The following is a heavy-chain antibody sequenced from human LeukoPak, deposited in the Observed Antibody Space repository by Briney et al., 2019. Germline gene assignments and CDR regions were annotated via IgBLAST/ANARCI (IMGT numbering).Heavy chain of an antibody. CDR1: GYTFTGYY. J-gene: IGHJ6*03. Sequence: ASVKVSCKASGYTFTGYYIHWVRQAPGQGLEWMGWINPNSGGTNYAQKFQGRVTMTRDTSISTAYMELSRLRSDDTAVYCASLYSGYGNYSYYKDVWGKGTPVTVSS. CDR2: INPNSGGT. CDR3: SLYSGYGNYSYYKDV. V-gene: IGHV1-2*02. D-gene: IGHD5-12*01.